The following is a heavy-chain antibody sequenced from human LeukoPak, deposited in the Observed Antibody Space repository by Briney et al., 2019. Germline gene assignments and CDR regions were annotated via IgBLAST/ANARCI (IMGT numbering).Heavy chain of an antibody. V-gene: IGHV3-23*01. D-gene: IGHD3-22*01. CDR2: ISGSGGST. Sequence: AGGSLRLSCAASGFTFSSYAMSWVRQAPGKGLEWVSAISGSGGSTYYADSVKGRFTISRDNSKNTLYLQMDSLRAEDTAVYYCAKSTYDSSGYVDYWGQGTLVIVSS. CDR1: GFTFSSYA. J-gene: IGHJ4*02. CDR3: AKSTYDSSGYVDY.